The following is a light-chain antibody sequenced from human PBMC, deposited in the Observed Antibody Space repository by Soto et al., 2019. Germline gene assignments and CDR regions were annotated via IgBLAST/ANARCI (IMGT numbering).Light chain of an antibody. CDR3: RSERVLYTSSSSYV. CDR1: SSDVGTYNR. V-gene: IGLV2-18*01. Sequence: QSVLTQPPSVSGSPGQSVTISCTGTSSDVGTYNRVSWYQQPPGTAPKLMIYEVSNRPSGVPDRFSGSKSGNTASLTISGLQAEIAADYYCRSERVLYTSSSSYVCGTGTTVTVL. CDR2: EVS. J-gene: IGLJ1*01.